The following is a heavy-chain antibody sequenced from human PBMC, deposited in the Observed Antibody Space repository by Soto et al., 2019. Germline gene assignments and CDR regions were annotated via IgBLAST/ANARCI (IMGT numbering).Heavy chain of an antibody. CDR3: AKDLFSGYDYRYYYYYGMDV. D-gene: IGHD5-12*01. CDR1: GFTFSSYG. Sequence: GGSLRLSCAASGFTFSSYGMHWVRQAPGKGLEWVAVISYDGSNKYYADSVKGRFTISRDNSKNTLYLQMNSLRAEDTAVYYCAKDLFSGYDYRYYYYYGMDVWGQGTTVTVSS. CDR2: ISYDGSNK. J-gene: IGHJ6*02. V-gene: IGHV3-30*18.